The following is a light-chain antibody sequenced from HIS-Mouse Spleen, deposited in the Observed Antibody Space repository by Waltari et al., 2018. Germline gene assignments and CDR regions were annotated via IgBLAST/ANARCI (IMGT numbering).Light chain of an antibody. Sequence: QSALPQPASVSGSPGQSITLSCTGTSRDLGGYNYFSWYQQHPGKAPKLMIYDVSNRPSGVSNRFSGSKSGNTASLTISGLQAEDEADYYCSSYTSSSTLEVVFGGGTKLTVL. V-gene: IGLV2-14*03. CDR1: SRDLGGYNY. J-gene: IGLJ2*01. CDR2: DVS. CDR3: SSYTSSSTLEVV.